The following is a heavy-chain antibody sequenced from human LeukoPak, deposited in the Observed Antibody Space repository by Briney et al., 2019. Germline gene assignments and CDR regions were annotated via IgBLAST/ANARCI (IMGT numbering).Heavy chain of an antibody. CDR2: IWYDGSNK. Sequence: GGSLRLSCAASGFSFSSNGIHWVRQAPGKGLEWVAVIWYDGSNKYYADSVKGRFTISRDNSKNTLYLQMNSLRAEDTAVYYCARDSITMMGFDPWGQGTLVTVSS. CDR3: ARDSITMMGFDP. D-gene: IGHD3-22*01. V-gene: IGHV3-33*01. CDR1: GFSFSSNG. J-gene: IGHJ5*02.